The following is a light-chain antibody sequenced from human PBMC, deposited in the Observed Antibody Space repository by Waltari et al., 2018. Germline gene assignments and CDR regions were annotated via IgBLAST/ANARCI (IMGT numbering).Light chain of an antibody. Sequence: SYVLTQPPSVSVAPGKTARITCGGNNIGSKSVHWYQKKPGQAPVLVIYYDSDWHSGIPERVSGSNSGNTATLTISRVEAGDEADYYCQVWDSSSDHVVFGGGTKLTVL. J-gene: IGLJ2*01. V-gene: IGLV3-21*04. CDR1: NIGSKS. CDR2: YDS. CDR3: QVWDSSSDHVV.